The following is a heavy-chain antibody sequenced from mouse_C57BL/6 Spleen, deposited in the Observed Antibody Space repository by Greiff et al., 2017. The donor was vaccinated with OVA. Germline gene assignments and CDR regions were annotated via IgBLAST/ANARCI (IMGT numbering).Heavy chain of an antibody. V-gene: IGHV1-53*01. J-gene: IGHJ4*01. CDR2: INPRNGGT. Sequence: QVQLQQPGTELVKPGASVKLSCKASGYTFTSYWMHWVKQRPGQGLEWIGNINPRNGGTNYNEKLKSKATLTVDKSSSTAYMQLSSLTSEYSAVYYCARIYYDYPYAIDYWGQGTSVTVSS. CDR3: ARIYYDYPYAIDY. CDR1: GYTFTSYW. D-gene: IGHD2-4*01.